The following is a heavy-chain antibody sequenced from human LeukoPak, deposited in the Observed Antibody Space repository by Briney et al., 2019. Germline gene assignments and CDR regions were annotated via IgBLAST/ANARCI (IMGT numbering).Heavy chain of an antibody. CDR3: ARGLATYYDNLTGTPRPYYFDC. CDR2: IDHSGHT. Sequence: PSETLSLTCAVSGGSISSDGRFYWTWIRQLPGKGLESIGYIDHSGHTNYSPSLKSRVTVSVDTSKNQFSLKLTSLTAADTALYFCARGLATYYDNLTGTPRPYYFDCWGPGTLVTVSS. V-gene: IGHV4-31*11. D-gene: IGHD3-9*01. CDR1: GGSISSDGRFY. J-gene: IGHJ4*02.